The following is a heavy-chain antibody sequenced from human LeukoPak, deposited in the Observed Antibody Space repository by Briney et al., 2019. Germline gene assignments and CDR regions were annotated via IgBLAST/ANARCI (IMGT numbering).Heavy chain of an antibody. V-gene: IGHV3-48*03. CDR2: ISSSGSTI. J-gene: IGHJ4*02. D-gene: IGHD1-26*01. CDR1: GSTFSSYE. Sequence: GGSLRLSCSASGSTFSSYEMNWVRQAPGKGLEWVSYISSSGSTIYYADSVKGRFTISRDNAKNSLYLQMNSLRAEDTAVYYCAREWVYYLDYWGQGALVTVSS. CDR3: AREWVYYLDY.